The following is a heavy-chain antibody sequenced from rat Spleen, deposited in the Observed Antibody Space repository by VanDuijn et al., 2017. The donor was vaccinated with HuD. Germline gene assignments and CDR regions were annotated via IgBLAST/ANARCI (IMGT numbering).Heavy chain of an antibody. CDR3: AREAGVPFHFFDY. Sequence: EVQLVESGGGLVQPGRSLKLSCAASGFTFSDYNMAWVRQAPKKGLEWVATISYDGSSTYYPDSVKGRFTISRDNAENTVYLQMNSLRSEDTATYYCAREAGVPFHFFDYWGQGVMVTVYS. CDR1: GFTFSDYN. CDR2: ISYDGSST. J-gene: IGHJ2*01. D-gene: IGHD1-4*01. V-gene: IGHV5-7*01.